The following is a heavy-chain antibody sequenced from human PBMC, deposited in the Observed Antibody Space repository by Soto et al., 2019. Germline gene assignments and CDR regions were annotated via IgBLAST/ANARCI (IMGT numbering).Heavy chain of an antibody. J-gene: IGHJ5*02. V-gene: IGHV1-46*01. Sequence: GASVKVSCKASGYTFTSYYMHWVRQAPGQGLEWMGIINPSGGSTSYAQKFQGRVTMTRDTSTSTVYMELSSLRSEDTAVYYCARDQKPQGLRFYNWFDPWGQGTLVTVSS. CDR3: ARDQKPQGLRFYNWFDP. D-gene: IGHD4-17*01. CDR1: GYTFTSYY. CDR2: INPSGGST.